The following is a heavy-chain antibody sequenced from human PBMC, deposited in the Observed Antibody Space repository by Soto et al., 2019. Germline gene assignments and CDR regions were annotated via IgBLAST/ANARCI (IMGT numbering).Heavy chain of an antibody. CDR2: TYNSANT. D-gene: IGHD6-19*01. V-gene: IGHV4-31*03. Sequence: QVQLQESGPGLIKGSQTLTLTCTVSGGSISSGGYYWSWIRQHPGKGLEWIGYTYNSANTYQSRSLNSRVSISADTSKNQFALTLSSVTAADTAMYSCARLSSSGWPIDSWGQGTLVTVSS. CDR3: ARLSSSGWPIDS. J-gene: IGHJ4*02. CDR1: GGSISSGGYY.